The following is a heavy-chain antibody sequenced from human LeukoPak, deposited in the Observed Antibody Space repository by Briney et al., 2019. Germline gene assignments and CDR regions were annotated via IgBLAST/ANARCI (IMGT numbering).Heavy chain of an antibody. Sequence: PSETLSLTCTVSGASVRSASYWTWIRQPPGKGVEWIAHIYNGVNTNYNPSLKSRVTISVDTSKNQFSLRLNSVTAADTAVYYCARSRAFNSGAFDPWGQRSLVTVSS. CDR1: GASVRSASY. J-gene: IGHJ5*02. D-gene: IGHD1-26*01. CDR3: ARSRAFNSGAFDP. V-gene: IGHV4-61*01. CDR2: IYNGVNT.